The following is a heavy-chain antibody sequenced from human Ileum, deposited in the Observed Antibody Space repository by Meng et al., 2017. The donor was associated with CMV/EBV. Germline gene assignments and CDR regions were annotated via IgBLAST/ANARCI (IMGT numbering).Heavy chain of an antibody. CDR1: CDSQSSYH. J-gene: IGHJ4*02. V-gene: IGHV4-4*07. Sequence: VQRQGSGPGLGTPSETPSLTCGVSCDSQSSYHWGWYRPPAGKGLEWNGRIHTNGSPCYHPSLKSRVTMSVDKPKNQVSLKLTSVTAADTAVYYCARDVRLVGHVDYWGQGTLVTVSS. CDR2: IHTNGSP. D-gene: IGHD2-15*01. CDR3: ARDVRLVGHVDY.